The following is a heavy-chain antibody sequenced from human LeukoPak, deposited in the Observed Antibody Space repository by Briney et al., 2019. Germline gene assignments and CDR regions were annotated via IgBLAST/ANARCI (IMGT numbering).Heavy chain of an antibody. J-gene: IGHJ6*03. D-gene: IGHD6-19*01. Sequence: ASVKVSCKASGYTFTSYYMHWVRQAPGQGLEWMGIINPSGGSTSYAQKFQGRVTMTRDTSTSTVYMELSSLRSDDTAVYYCARDLGIAVAELYYYYYMDVWGKGTTVTISS. V-gene: IGHV1-46*01. CDR1: GYTFTSYY. CDR2: INPSGGST. CDR3: ARDLGIAVAELYYYYYMDV.